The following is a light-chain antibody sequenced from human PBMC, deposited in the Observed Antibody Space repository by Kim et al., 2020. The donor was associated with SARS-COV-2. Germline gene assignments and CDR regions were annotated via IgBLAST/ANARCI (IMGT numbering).Light chain of an antibody. Sequence: LSLSPGAGAALACRASQSVSSSLAWYQQNPGQPPRLLIYDASNRATGIPARFSGSGSGTDFTLTISSLEPEDFAVYYCQQRSNLWTFGQGTKLEI. CDR2: DAS. CDR3: QQRSNLWT. V-gene: IGKV3-11*01. J-gene: IGKJ2*02. CDR1: QSVSSS.